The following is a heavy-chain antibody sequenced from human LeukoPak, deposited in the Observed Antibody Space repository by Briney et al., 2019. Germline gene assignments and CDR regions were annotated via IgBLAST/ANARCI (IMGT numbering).Heavy chain of an antibody. CDR2: ITSSSSYT. Sequence: PGGSLRLSCAASGFTFSTYNMNWVRQAPGKGLEWVSSITSSSSYTFYADSVKGRFTISRDNAKNSLYLQINSLRAEDTAIYYCARRGYSDSSGYDYWGQGTLVTVSS. CDR1: GFTFSTYN. J-gene: IGHJ4*02. V-gene: IGHV3-21*01. D-gene: IGHD3-22*01. CDR3: ARRGYSDSSGYDY.